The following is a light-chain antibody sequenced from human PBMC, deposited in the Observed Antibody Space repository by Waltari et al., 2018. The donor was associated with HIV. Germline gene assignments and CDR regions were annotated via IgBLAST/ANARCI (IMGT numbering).Light chain of an antibody. CDR3: HQSSSLPYT. V-gene: IGKV6D-21*02. CDR2: LAS. Sequence: EIVLTQSPDFQSVTTREKVTITCRAGQSIGIALHWFQPQANQSPKLLSKLASQSMAGAPSRFSGSGSGTDFTFTINSLEAEDAAAYYCHQSSSLPYTFGQGTKLEIK. CDR1: QSIGIA. J-gene: IGKJ2*01.